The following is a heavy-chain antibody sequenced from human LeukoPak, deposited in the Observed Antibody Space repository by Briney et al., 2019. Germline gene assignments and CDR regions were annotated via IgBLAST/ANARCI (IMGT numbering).Heavy chain of an antibody. D-gene: IGHD3-16*02. CDR2: INHSGST. CDR1: GGSFSGYY. V-gene: IGHV4-34*01. Sequence: SETLSLTCAVYGGSFSGYYWSWIRQPPGKGLEWIGEINHSGSTNYNPSLKSRVTTSVDTSKNQFSLKLSSVPAAATAVYYCARRGLASFVIWGQGNLVTVSS. J-gene: IGHJ4*02. CDR3: ARRGLASFVI.